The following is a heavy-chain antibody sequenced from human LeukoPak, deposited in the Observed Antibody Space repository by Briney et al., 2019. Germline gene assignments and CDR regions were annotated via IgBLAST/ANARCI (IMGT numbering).Heavy chain of an antibody. CDR1: GGSISSYY. V-gene: IGHV4-59*01. Sequence: SETLSLTCTVSGGSISSYYWSWLRQPPGKGLEWIGYIYYSGSTNYNPSLKSRVTISVDTSKNQFSLKLSSVTAADTAVYYCASRWGYYFDYWGQGTLVTVSS. D-gene: IGHD3-16*01. CDR3: ASRWGYYFDY. J-gene: IGHJ4*02. CDR2: IYYSGST.